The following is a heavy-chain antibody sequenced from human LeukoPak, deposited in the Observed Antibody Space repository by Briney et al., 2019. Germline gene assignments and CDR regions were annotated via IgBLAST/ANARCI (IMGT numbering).Heavy chain of an antibody. CDR3: AMGSCSGGSCYLLDY. J-gene: IGHJ4*02. CDR1: GYTFTSYY. CDR2: FNPSGVTT. D-gene: IGHD2-15*01. V-gene: IGHV1-46*01. Sequence: ASVKVSCKASGYTFTSYYMHWVRQAPGQGLECVGIFNPSGVTTSYAQKFQGRVTMTRDTSTSTVYMEPSSLRSEDTAVYYCAMGSCSGGSCYLLDYWGQGTLVTVSS.